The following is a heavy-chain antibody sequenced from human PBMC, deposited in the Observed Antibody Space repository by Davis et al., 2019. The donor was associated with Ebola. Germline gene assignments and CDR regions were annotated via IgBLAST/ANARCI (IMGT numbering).Heavy chain of an antibody. J-gene: IGHJ5*02. D-gene: IGHD6-19*01. CDR1: GGTFSGYV. V-gene: IGHV1-69*04. CDR3: ARGPVAVPGSGKWFDP. Sequence: AASVKVSCKASGGTFSGYVINWVRQAPGQGLEWMGRIIPILARATYAQRFQGRVTITADKSTGTAYMELRSLRFDDTAVYYCARGPVAVPGSGKWFDPWGQGTLVTVSS. CDR2: IIPILARA.